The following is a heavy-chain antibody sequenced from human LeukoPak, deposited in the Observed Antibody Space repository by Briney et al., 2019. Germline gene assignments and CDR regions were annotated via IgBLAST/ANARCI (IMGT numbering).Heavy chain of an antibody. CDR1: GFTFSSYG. CDR3: ARVWGSRWYFDL. V-gene: IGHV3-33*01. CDR2: IWYDGSNK. D-gene: IGHD7-27*01. J-gene: IGHJ2*01. Sequence: GGSLRISCAASGFTFSSYGMHWVRQAPGKGLEWVAVIWYDGSNKYYADSVKGRFTISRDNSKNTLYLQMNSLRAEDTAVYYCARVWGSRWYFDLWGRGTLVTVSS.